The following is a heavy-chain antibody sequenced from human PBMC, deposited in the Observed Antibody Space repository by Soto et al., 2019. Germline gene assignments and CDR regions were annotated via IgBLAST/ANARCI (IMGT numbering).Heavy chain of an antibody. Sequence: PGGSLRLSCAASGFTFSSYAMTWVRQAPGKGLEWVSVISGSGGTTYYADSVKGRFTISRDNSKNTLYLQMNSLRAEDTALYYCAKDNPDYGSESTVLLDYWGKGTPVTVSS. D-gene: IGHD3-10*01. J-gene: IGHJ4*02. V-gene: IGHV3-23*01. CDR3: AKDNPDYGSESTVLLDY. CDR1: GFTFSSYA. CDR2: ISGSGGTT.